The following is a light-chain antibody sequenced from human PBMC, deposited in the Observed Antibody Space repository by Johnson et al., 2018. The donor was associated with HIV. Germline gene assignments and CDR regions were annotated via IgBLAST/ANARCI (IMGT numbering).Light chain of an antibody. CDR2: ETN. CDR1: SSNIGNNY. Sequence: QPVLTQPPSVSAAPGQTVNISCSGGSSNIGNNYVSWYQQFPGTAPKLLIYETNKRHSGVPAACSDSRSGTSATLAITGLQTGAEADYYCGTWDNSRGAQYVFGSGTKVTVL. CDR3: GTWDNSRGAQYV. J-gene: IGLJ1*01. V-gene: IGLV1-51*02.